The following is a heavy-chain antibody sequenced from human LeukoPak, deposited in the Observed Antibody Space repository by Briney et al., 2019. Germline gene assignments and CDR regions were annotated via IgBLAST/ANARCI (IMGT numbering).Heavy chain of an antibody. V-gene: IGHV4-59*01. CDR2: FYYSGST. CDR3: ARGGGVGSTSLDY. CDR1: GGSITSYY. J-gene: IGHJ4*02. D-gene: IGHD3-16*01. Sequence: PSETLALTCFVSGGSITSYYWSWIRQPPGKGLEWMGFFYYSGSTYINPSLKSRGTISADTSKNQFSLKVAALTAADTAIYYCARGGGVGSTSLDYWGQGILVTVSS.